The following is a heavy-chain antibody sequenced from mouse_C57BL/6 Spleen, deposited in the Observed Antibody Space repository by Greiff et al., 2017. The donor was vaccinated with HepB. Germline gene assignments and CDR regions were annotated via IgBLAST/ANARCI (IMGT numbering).Heavy chain of an antibody. CDR2: IDPNSGGT. CDR3: AREGAITTVPHYYAMDY. V-gene: IGHV1-72*01. CDR1: GYTFTSYW. D-gene: IGHD1-1*01. Sequence: QVQLQQPGAELVKPGASVKLSCKASGYTFTSYWMHWVKQRPGRGLEWIGRIDPNSGGTKYNEKFKSKATLTVDKPSSTAYMQLSSLTSEDSAVYYCAREGAITTVPHYYAMDYWGQGTSVTVSS. J-gene: IGHJ4*01.